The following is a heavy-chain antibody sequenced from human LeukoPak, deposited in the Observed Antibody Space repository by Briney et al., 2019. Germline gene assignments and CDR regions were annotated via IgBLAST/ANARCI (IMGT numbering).Heavy chain of an antibody. D-gene: IGHD2-8*01. CDR1: GFTFSSYA. CDR2: ISYDGSNK. CDR3: ARGPERTGVGTRYYYDMAV. V-gene: IGHV3-30-3*01. Sequence: PGGSLRLSCAASGFTFSSYAMHWVRQAPGKGLEWVAVISYDGSNKYYADSVKGRFTISRDNSKNTLYLQMNSLRAEDTAVYYCARGPERTGVGTRYYYDMAVWGQGTTVTVSS. J-gene: IGHJ6*02.